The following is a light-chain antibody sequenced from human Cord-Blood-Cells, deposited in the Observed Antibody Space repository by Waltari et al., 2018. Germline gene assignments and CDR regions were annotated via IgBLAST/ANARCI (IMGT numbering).Light chain of an antibody. Sequence: EIVMTQSPATLSVSPGERATLSCRASQSVSSNLAWYQRKPGQAPRLLIYGASTRATGIPARFSGSGSGTEFTLTISSLQSEDFAVYYCQQYNNRPYTFGQGTKLEIK. CDR2: GAS. CDR1: QSVSSN. CDR3: QQYNNRPYT. J-gene: IGKJ2*01. V-gene: IGKV3-15*01.